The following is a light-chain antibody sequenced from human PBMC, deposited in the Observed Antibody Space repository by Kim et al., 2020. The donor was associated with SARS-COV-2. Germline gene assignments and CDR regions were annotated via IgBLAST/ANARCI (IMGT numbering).Light chain of an antibody. Sequence: QRVTISCTWSSSNIGAGFDVHWYQHLPKTATKLLIFGNNNRPPGVPDRFSVSKSGTAASLAIAGLQAEDEADYYCQSYDSRLKGVFGGGTQLTVL. CDR2: GNN. J-gene: IGLJ3*02. V-gene: IGLV1-40*01. CDR1: SSNIGAGFD. CDR3: QSYDSRLKGV.